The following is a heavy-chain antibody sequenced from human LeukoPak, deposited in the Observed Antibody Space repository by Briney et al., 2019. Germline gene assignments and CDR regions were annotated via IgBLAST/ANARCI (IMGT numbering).Heavy chain of an antibody. Sequence: SVKVSCKASGGTFSSYAISWVRQAPGQGLEWMGGIIPIFGTANYAQKFQGRVTITADESTSTAYMELSSLRSEDTAFYFCARGSSSTWGKIDYWGQGTLVTVSS. J-gene: IGHJ4*02. CDR1: GGTFSSYA. CDR2: IIPIFGTA. CDR3: ARGSSSTWGKIDY. V-gene: IGHV1-69*13. D-gene: IGHD6-13*01.